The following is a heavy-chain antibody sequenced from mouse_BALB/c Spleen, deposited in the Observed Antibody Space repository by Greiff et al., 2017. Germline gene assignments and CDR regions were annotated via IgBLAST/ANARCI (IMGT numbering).Heavy chain of an antibody. Sequence: VQLKESGPGLVKPSQSLSLTCSVTGYSITSGYYWNWIRQFPGNKLEWMGYISYDGSNNYNPSLKNRISITRDTSKNQFFLKLNSVTTEDTATYYCARDGNYVTYWGQGTLVTVSA. CDR1: GYSITSGYY. CDR3: ARDGNYVTY. J-gene: IGHJ3*01. CDR2: ISYDGSN. V-gene: IGHV3-6*02. D-gene: IGHD2-1*01.